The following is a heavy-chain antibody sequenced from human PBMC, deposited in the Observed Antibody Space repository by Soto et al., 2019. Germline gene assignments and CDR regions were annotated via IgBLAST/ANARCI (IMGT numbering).Heavy chain of an antibody. D-gene: IGHD3-10*01. CDR1: GGSIIGYF. CDR3: ARADTTIVPLAQ. CDR2: MSYTGNT. V-gene: IGHV4-59*01. Sequence: SETLSLTCTVSGGSIIGYFWNCIRQPPGKGLEWVGYMSYTGNTNYNPSLTSRVSISVDTSKNQFSLNLNSVTAADTAVYYCARADTTIVPLAQWGQGTLVTVSS. J-gene: IGHJ4*02.